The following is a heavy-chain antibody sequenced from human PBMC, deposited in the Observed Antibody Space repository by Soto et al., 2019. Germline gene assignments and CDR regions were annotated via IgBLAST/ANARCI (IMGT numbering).Heavy chain of an antibody. CDR2: IIPIFGTP. D-gene: IGHD1-20*01. CDR3: ARSPGITGTRASQYAMDV. V-gene: IGHV1-69*01. CDR1: GDTFNTFA. Sequence: QVQLVQSGAEVKKPGSSVRVSCKASGDTFNTFAISWVRQAPGQGLQWMGGIIPIFGTPDYAQHFPGRVTISAEESTNTAYLVLSSLRSEDTSVYYCARSPGITGTRASQYAMDVWGQGTTVTVSS. J-gene: IGHJ6*02.